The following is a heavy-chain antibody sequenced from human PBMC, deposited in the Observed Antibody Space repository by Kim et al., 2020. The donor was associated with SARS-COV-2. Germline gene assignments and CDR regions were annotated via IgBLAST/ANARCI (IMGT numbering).Heavy chain of an antibody. CDR2: IYYSGSA. J-gene: IGHJ4*02. CDR1: GDSISIAGYY. D-gene: IGHD1-1*01. Sequence: SETLSLTCTVSGDSISIAGYYWGWIRQPPGKGLEGDGSIYYSGSAYYSPTLKSRVTMSVDTSKYQFSLKLGSVTAADTAVYYCAWTFWEPRLYYWCQGT. V-gene: IGHV4-39*01. CDR3: AWTFWEPRLYY.